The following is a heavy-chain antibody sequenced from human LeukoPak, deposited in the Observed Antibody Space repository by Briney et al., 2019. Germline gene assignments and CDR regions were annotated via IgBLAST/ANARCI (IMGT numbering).Heavy chain of an antibody. J-gene: IGHJ5*02. CDR2: MNPNSGNT. V-gene: IGHV1-8*01. D-gene: IGHD3-9*01. CDR1: GYTFTSYG. Sequence: WASVKVSCKASGYTFTSYGINWVRQPTAQGLEWMGWMNPNSGNTGYTQKFQGRVTMTRNTSISTAYMQLSSLRSADTAVYYCGRVPRQGYFDWLYSVSSNWFDPWGQGTLVTVSS. CDR3: GRVPRQGYFDWLYSVSSNWFDP.